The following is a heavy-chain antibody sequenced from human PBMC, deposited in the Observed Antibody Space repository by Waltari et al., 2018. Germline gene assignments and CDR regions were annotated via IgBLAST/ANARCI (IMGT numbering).Heavy chain of an antibody. CDR1: GDTFTGYY. J-gene: IGHJ5*02. CDR3: ARDLQSIVVVPAAMSWFDP. D-gene: IGHD2-2*01. Sequence: QVQLVQSGAEVKKPGASVKVSCKASGDTFTGYYMHWVRQAPGHGLEWMGWINPNSGGTNYAQKFQGRVTMTRDTSISTAYMELSRLRSDDTAVYYCARDLQSIVVVPAAMSWFDPWGQGTLVTVSS. CDR2: INPNSGGT. V-gene: IGHV1-2*02.